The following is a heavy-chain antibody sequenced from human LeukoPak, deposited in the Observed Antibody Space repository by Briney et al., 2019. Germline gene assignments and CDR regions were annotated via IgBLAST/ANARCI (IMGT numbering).Heavy chain of an antibody. V-gene: IGHV3-23*01. CDR1: GFTFSSYA. J-gene: IGHJ4*02. CDR3: AIDGSSTTWYSVADY. D-gene: IGHD2-2*01. CDR2: ISGSGGTT. Sequence: GGSLRLSCAASGFTFSSYAMSWVRQAPGKGLEWVSGISGSGGTTYYANSVKGRFTISRDNSKNTLYLQMNSLRTEDTAVYYCAIDGSSTTWYSVADYWGQGTLVTVSS.